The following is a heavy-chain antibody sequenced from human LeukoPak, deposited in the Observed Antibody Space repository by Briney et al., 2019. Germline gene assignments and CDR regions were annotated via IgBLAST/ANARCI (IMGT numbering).Heavy chain of an antibody. CDR1: GGSFSDYY. CDR2: INHSGST. Sequence: SETLSLTCAVYGGSFSDYYWSWIRQPPGKGLEWIGEINHSGSTNYNPSLKSRVTISVDTSKNQLSLKLSSVTAADTAVYYCALTEGQQLNNNWGQGTLVTVSS. J-gene: IGHJ4*02. CDR3: ALTEGQQLNNN. D-gene: IGHD6-13*01. V-gene: IGHV4-34*01.